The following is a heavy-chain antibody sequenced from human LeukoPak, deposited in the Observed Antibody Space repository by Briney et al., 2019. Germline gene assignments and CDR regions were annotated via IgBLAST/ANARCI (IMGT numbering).Heavy chain of an antibody. V-gene: IGHV1-46*01. Sequence: GASVKVSCKASGYTFTSYYMHWVRQAPGQGLEWMGIINPSGGSTSYAQKFQGRVTMTRDTSTSTVYTELSSLTSEDTAVYYCARRIAAAGVGIVYWGQGTLVTVSS. D-gene: IGHD6-13*01. CDR3: ARRIAAAGVGIVY. CDR2: INPSGGST. J-gene: IGHJ4*02. CDR1: GYTFTSYY.